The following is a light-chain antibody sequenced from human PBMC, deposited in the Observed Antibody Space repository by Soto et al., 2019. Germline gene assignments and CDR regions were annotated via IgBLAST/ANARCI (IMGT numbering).Light chain of an antibody. CDR1: ESLVISDGITY. Sequence: VVMTQSPLSLPVTLGQPASISCKSSESLVISDGITYLHWFHQRPGQSPRRLIYEVFKRESGVPDRFSGSGSGTDFTLKISRVEAEDVGVYYCMAGGLRPPWTFGQGTKVDIK. CDR3: MAGGLRPPWT. J-gene: IGKJ1*01. CDR2: EVF. V-gene: IGKV2-30*01.